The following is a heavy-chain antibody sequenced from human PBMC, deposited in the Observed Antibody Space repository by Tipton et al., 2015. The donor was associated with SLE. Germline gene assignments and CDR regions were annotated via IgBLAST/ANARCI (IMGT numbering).Heavy chain of an antibody. V-gene: IGHV4-59*01. CDR2: IYYSGST. D-gene: IGHD6-13*01. CDR3: ARGQQLGAFDI. J-gene: IGHJ3*02. CDR1: GGSFSGYY. Sequence: TLSLTCAVFGGSFSGYYWSWIRQPPGKGLEWIGYIYYSGSTNYNPSLKSRVTISVDTSKNQFSLKLSSVTAADTAVYYCARGQQLGAFDIWGQGTMVTVSS.